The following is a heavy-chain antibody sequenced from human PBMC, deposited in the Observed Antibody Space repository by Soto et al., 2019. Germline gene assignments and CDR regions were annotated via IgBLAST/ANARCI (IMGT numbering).Heavy chain of an antibody. J-gene: IGHJ3*01. CDR2: IYWDDDK. CDR1: GFSLTTREVG. CDR3: ASWFGHHIRGHDAFDV. D-gene: IGHD3-16*01. V-gene: IGHV2-5*02. Sequence: QITLKESGPTLVKPTQTLTLTCTLSGFSLTTREVGVGWIRQPPVKALEWLGVIYWDDDKRYSPSLKSRLTIPQDPSKHQVVLTLTNMDPVDTATYYCASWFGHHIRGHDAFDVWGHGTMITVSS.